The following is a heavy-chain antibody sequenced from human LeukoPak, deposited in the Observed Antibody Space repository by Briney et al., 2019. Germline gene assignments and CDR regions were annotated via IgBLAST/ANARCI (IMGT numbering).Heavy chain of an antibody. V-gene: IGHV3-30-3*01. Sequence: GGSLRLSCAASGFTFSSYAMHWVRQAPGKGLEWVAVISYDGSNKYYADSVKGRFTISRDNSKNTLYLQMNSLRAEDTAVYYCARPPSPLSGYDSWGQGTLVTVSS. D-gene: IGHD5-12*01. CDR1: GFTFSSYA. J-gene: IGHJ4*02. CDR3: ARPPSPLSGYDS. CDR2: ISYDGSNK.